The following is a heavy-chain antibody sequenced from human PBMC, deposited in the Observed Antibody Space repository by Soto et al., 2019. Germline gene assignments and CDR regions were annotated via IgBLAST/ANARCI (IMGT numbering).Heavy chain of an antibody. D-gene: IGHD3-22*01. V-gene: IGHV4-39*01. CDR3: ARRSGYNFYYNYYGMDV. J-gene: IGHJ6*02. Sequence: QLQLQESGPGLVKPSETLSLTCTVSGGSISSSNNYWGWIRQPPGKGLEWIGTIYYRGSTYYNPSLKSRVPISVDTSKNQFSLKLTSVTAADTAVYYCARRSGYNFYYNYYGMDVWGQGTTVTVSS. CDR2: IYYRGST. CDR1: GGSISSSNNY.